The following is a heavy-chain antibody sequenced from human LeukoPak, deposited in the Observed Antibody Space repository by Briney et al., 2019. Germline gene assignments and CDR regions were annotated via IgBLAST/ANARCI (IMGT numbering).Heavy chain of an antibody. Sequence: PSETLSLTCAVYGGSFSGYYWSWIRQPPGKGLEWIGEINHSGSTNYNPSLKSRVTISVDTSKNQFSLKLSSVTAADTAVYYCARVWSGYYRKLNWFDPGGQGTLVTVSS. CDR1: GGSFSGYY. J-gene: IGHJ5*02. CDR2: INHSGST. V-gene: IGHV4-34*01. D-gene: IGHD3-3*01. CDR3: ARVWSGYYRKLNWFDP.